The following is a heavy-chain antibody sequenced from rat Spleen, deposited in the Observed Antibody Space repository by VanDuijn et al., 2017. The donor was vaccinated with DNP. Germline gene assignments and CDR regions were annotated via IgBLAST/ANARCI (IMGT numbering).Heavy chain of an antibody. CDR1: GFTFSDYW. CDR3: ANWEPPY. CDR2: IRNKANNYAT. D-gene: IGHD5-1*01. Sequence: EVKLEESGGGLVQPGMSVKLSCTTSGFTFSDYWMDWVRQAPGKGLEWVAEIRNKANNYATYYGKSVKGRFTISRDDSKSIVYLQMDSIRSEDAGIYYCANWEPPYWGQGVMVTVSS. V-gene: IGHV6-21*01. J-gene: IGHJ2*01.